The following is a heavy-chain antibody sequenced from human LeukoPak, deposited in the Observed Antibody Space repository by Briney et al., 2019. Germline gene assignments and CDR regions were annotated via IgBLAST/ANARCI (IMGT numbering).Heavy chain of an antibody. CDR1: GYTFTDYY. CDR3: APSGHSYHFDY. CDR2: INPNSGDT. Sequence: ASVKVSCKASGYTFTDYYMHWLRQAPGQGLEWMGWINPNSGDTGYAQKFQGRVTMTRDTSLSTAYMELSRLKSDDTAVYYCAPSGHSYHFDYWGQGTLVTVSS. D-gene: IGHD6-19*01. V-gene: IGHV1-2*02. J-gene: IGHJ4*02.